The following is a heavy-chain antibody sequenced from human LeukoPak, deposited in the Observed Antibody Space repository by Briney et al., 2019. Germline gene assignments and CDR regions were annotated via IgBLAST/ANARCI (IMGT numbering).Heavy chain of an antibody. Sequence: GGSLRLSCAASGITFSRYTMNWVRQAPGKGLEWVSFISSSGTTIYYADSVKGRFIISRDNAKNSLYLQMTSLRAEDTAVYYCARDKPGEVAFDDWGQGTLVTVSA. D-gene: IGHD2-21*01. V-gene: IGHV3-21*06. CDR3: ARDKPGEVAFDD. CDR1: GITFSRYT. CDR2: ISSSGTTI. J-gene: IGHJ4*02.